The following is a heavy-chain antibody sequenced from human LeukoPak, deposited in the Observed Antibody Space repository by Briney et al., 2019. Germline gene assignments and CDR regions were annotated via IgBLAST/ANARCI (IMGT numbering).Heavy chain of an antibody. CDR2: ISGSGGST. V-gene: IGHV3-23*01. CDR1: GFTFSSYA. Sequence: GGSLRLSCAASGFTFSSYAMSWVRQAPGKGLEWVSAISGSGGSTYYADSVKGRFTISRDNSKNTLYLQMNSLRAEDTAVYYCAKDPHPLGELFPYYFDYWGQGTLVTVSS. J-gene: IGHJ4*02. D-gene: IGHD3-16*01. CDR3: AKDPHPLGELFPYYFDY.